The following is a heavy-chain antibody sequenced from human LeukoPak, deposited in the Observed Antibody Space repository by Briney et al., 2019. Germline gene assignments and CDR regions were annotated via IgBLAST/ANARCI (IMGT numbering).Heavy chain of an antibody. CDR3: ARHLSSGWSDY. CDR1: VASISSFS. J-gene: IGHJ4*02. V-gene: IGHV4-59*08. D-gene: IGHD6-19*01. CDR2: IYYSGPT. Sequence: SETLSLTCTVSVASISSFSWTWTRQPPGRGLECIGFIYYSGPTNYNPSLKSRVTISVDTSKNQFSLRLSSVTAADTAVYYCARHLSSGWSDYWGQGTLVTVSS.